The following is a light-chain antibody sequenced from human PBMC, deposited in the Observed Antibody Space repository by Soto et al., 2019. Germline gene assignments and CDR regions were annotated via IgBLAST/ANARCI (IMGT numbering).Light chain of an antibody. CDR3: GSFTTSRIWV. Sequence: QSVLTQPPSASGTPGQRVTISCSGDISNIGTNSVHWYQHLPGTAPKLVIYADSQRPSGISNRFSGSKSGNTASLTISGLQVEDEAEYFCGSFTTSRIWVFGGGTKVTVL. V-gene: IGLV1-44*01. CDR1: ISNIGTNS. J-gene: IGLJ3*02. CDR2: ADS.